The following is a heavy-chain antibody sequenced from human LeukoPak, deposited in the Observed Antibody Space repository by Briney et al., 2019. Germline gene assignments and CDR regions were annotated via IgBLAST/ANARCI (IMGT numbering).Heavy chain of an antibody. D-gene: IGHD3-10*01. CDR3: AANYYGSGSYCGY. CDR1: GGTFSSYA. J-gene: IGHJ4*02. CDR2: IIPILGIA. V-gene: IGHV1-69*04. Sequence: SVKVSCKASGGTFSSYAISWVRQTPGQGLEWMGRIIPILGIANYAQKFQGRVTITADKSTSTAYMELSSLRSEDTAVYYCAANYYGSGSYCGYWGQGTLVTVSS.